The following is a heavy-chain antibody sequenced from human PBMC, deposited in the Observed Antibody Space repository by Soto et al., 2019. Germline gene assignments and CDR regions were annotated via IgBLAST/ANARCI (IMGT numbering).Heavy chain of an antibody. V-gene: IGHV1-8*02. D-gene: IGHD2-8*02. CDR3: AREVVDGISLCGDS. J-gene: IGHJ5*01. Sequence: ASVKVSCKASGYTFTSHDISWVRQAPGQGLQWMGWMNANLTTTDYPQTFKGRVTLTSNTSISTAYLELTSLKPDDTAVYYCAREVVDGISLCGDSWGQGTLVTVSS. CDR2: MNANLTTT. CDR1: GYTFTSHD.